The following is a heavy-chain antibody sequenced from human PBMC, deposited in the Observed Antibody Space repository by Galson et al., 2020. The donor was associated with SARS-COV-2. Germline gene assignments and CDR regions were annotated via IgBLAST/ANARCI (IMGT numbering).Heavy chain of an antibody. CDR3: ARTMAYSSSFYGMDV. CDR1: GYSISSSNW. J-gene: IGHJ6*02. D-gene: IGHD6-13*01. CDR2: IYYSGST. V-gene: IGHV4-28*01. Sequence: SETLSLTCAVSGYSISSSNWWGWIRQPPGKGLEWIGYIYYSGSTYYNPSLKSRVTMSVDTSKNQFSLKLSSVTAVDTAVYYCARTMAYSSSFYGMDVWGQGTTVTVSS.